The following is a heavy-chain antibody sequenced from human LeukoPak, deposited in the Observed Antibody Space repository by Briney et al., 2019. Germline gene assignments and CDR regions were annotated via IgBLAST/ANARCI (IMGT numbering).Heavy chain of an antibody. J-gene: IGHJ4*02. CDR3: GKYILGATGGDY. V-gene: IGHV3-21*04. CDR1: GFTFSSYD. Sequence: GGSLRLSCAASGFTFSSYDMNWVRQAPGKGLEWVSSISSTSSYIYYADSVKGRFTISRDNSKNTLYLQMNSLRAEDTALYYCGKYILGATGGDYWGQGTLVTVSS. CDR2: ISSTSSYI. D-gene: IGHD1-26*01.